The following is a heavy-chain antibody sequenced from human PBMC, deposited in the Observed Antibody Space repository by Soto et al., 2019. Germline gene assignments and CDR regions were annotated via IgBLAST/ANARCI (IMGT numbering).Heavy chain of an antibody. J-gene: IGHJ4*02. CDR1: GGTIRSYY. CDR2: MDYSGNT. Sequence: PSQLIPLTCSVSGGTIRSYYWSWIRQPPGKGLEWIAYMDYSGNTYYNPSLKSRVTMSRDTSKNHLSLRLSSVTAADRAIYYCATHYSDWAFDNWGQGTLVTVSS. V-gene: IGHV4-59*08. D-gene: IGHD1-26*01. CDR3: ATHYSDWAFDN.